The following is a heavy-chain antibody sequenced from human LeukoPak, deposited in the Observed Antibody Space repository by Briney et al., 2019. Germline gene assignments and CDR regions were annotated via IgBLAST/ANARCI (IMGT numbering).Heavy chain of an antibody. Sequence: KTSETLSLTCTVYGGSFSGYYWSWIRQPPGKGLEWIGEINHSGNTNYNPSLKSRVTISADTSKNQFSLKLTSVTAADTAVYYCARLPLGAFGEVLNFDSWGQGILATVSS. D-gene: IGHD3-10*01. J-gene: IGHJ4*02. CDR3: ARLPLGAFGEVLNFDS. CDR2: INHSGNT. CDR1: GGSFSGYY. V-gene: IGHV4-34*01.